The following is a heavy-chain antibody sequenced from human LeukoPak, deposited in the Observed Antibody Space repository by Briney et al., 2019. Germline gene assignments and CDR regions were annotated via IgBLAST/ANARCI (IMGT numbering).Heavy chain of an antibody. CDR2: ISFKNGNT. J-gene: IGHJ3*02. V-gene: IGHV1-18*01. D-gene: IGHD2-2*01. Sequence: ASVKVSCRASGYTLINYGISWVRQAPGQGPEWMGWISFKNGNTNSAQKLQGRVTMTTDTSTSTAYMELMSLRSDDTAVYYCAKGGSTRPWSFDIWGQGTMVTVSS. CDR3: AKGGSTRPWSFDI. CDR1: GYTLINYG.